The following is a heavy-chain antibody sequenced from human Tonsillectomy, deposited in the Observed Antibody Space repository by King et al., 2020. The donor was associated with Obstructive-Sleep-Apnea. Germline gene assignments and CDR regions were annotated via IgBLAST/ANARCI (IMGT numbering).Heavy chain of an antibody. D-gene: IGHD3-10*01. CDR1: GFTFSNYA. V-gene: IGHV3-23*04. CDR2: ISGSGPDT. CDR3: VKDPMVRGIFDY. Sequence: VQLVESGGGLVQPGGSLRLSCAASGFTFSNYAMSWVRQAPGKGLEWVSSISGSGPDTYYADSVKGRFTISRDNSKNTLYLQMNRLRAEDTAVYYCVKDPMVRGIFDYWGQGTLVTVSS. J-gene: IGHJ4*02.